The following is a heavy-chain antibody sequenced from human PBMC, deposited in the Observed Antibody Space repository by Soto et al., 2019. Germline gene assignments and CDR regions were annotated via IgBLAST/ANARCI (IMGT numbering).Heavy chain of an antibody. CDR3: ARTPTQAWILFDY. J-gene: IGHJ4*02. CDR2: IYNGGNT. Sequence: PSETLSLTCTVSGDSMSSYLWSWIRQSPGKGLEWIGYIYNGGNTNYNPSLKSRVTISKDTSKNQFSLNLTSVTAADTAVYYCARTPTQAWILFDYWGQGTLVTVSS. V-gene: IGHV4-59*01. D-gene: IGHD5-18*01. CDR1: GDSMSSYL.